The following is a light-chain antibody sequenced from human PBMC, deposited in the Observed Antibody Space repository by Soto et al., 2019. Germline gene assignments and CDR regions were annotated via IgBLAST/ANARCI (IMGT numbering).Light chain of an antibody. CDR3: QAYDYGLSGSV. V-gene: IGLV1-40*01. CDR2: GNY. CDR1: SSNIGAGYD. J-gene: IGLJ1*01. Sequence: QSVLTQPPSVSGAAGQSVTISCSGSSSNIGAGYDVHWYQQFPGGAPKSLIFGNYNRPSGVPNRFSGSRSGSSASLAIAGLQPEDEAFYYCQAYDYGLSGSVFGTGTNVPS.